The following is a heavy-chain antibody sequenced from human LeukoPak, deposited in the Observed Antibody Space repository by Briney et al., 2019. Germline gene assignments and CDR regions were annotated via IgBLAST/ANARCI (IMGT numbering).Heavy chain of an antibody. CDR2: IKQDGSEK. D-gene: IGHD6-19*01. CDR3: ARALAGCSSGWYYFDY. Sequence: GGSLRLFCAASGFTFSSYWMSWVRQAPGKGLEWVANIKQDGSEKYYVDSVKGRFTISRDNAKNSLYLQMNSLRAEDTAVYYCARALAGCSSGWYYFDYWGQGTLVTVSS. CDR1: GFTFSSYW. J-gene: IGHJ4*02. V-gene: IGHV3-7*01.